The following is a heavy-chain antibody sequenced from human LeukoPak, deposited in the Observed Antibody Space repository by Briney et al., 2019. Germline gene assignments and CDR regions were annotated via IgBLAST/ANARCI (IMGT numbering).Heavy chain of an antibody. J-gene: IGHJ2*01. V-gene: IGHV3-30*18. CDR2: ISYDGRNK. Sequence: PGGSLRLSCVASGFTVSSNYMSWVRQAPGKGQDWVAVISYDGRNKYYADSVKGRFTISRDSSKNTLFLHMNTLRAEDTAIYYCAKDRTVGASYWYFDLWGRGTLVTVSS. CDR1: GFTVSSNY. CDR3: AKDRTVGASYWYFDL. D-gene: IGHD1-26*01.